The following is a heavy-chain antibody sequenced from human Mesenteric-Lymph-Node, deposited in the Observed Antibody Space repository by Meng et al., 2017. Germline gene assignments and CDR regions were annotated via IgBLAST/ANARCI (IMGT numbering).Heavy chain of an antibody. CDR1: AFTSTNYA. Sequence: EEQLLESGGGLVQPGGSLRLSCAASAFTSTNYAMSWVRQAPGKGLEWVSTISDSGGRIFYADSVKGRFTISRDNSKNTVYLQMNSLRVEDTAIYYCAKRVEWQQLAPFDYWGRGTLVTVSS. D-gene: IGHD6-13*01. J-gene: IGHJ4*02. CDR3: AKRVEWQQLAPFDY. V-gene: IGHV3-23*01. CDR2: ISDSGGRI.